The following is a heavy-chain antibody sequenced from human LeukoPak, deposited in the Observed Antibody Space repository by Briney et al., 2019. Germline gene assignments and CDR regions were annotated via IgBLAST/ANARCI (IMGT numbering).Heavy chain of an antibody. CDR2: ISAYNGNT. Sequence: ASVKVSCKASGGTFSSYAISWVRQAPGQGLEWMGWISAYNGNTNYAQKLQGRVTMTTDTSTSTAYMELRSLRSDDTAVYYCARDGRDYYDSSGYLFDYWGQGTLVTVSS. V-gene: IGHV1-18*01. CDR3: ARDGRDYYDSSGYLFDY. J-gene: IGHJ4*02. D-gene: IGHD3-22*01. CDR1: GGTFSSYA.